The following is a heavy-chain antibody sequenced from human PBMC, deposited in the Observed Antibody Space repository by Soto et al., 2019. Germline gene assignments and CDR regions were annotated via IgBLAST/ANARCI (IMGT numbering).Heavy chain of an antibody. J-gene: IGHJ6*03. CDR1: GGSFSGYY. CDR3: AREQTYYYYYMDV. D-gene: IGHD6-13*01. V-gene: IGHV4-34*01. CDR2: INHSGST. Sequence: QVQLQQWGAGLLKPSETLSLTCAVYGGSFSGYYWSWIHQPPGKGLEWIGEINHSGSTNYNPSLKSRVTISVDTSKNQFSLKLSSVTAADTAVYYCAREQTYYYYYMDVWGKGTTVTVSS.